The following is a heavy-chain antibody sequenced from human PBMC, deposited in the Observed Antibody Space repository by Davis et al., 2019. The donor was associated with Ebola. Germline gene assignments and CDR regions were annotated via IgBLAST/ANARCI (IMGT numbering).Heavy chain of an antibody. J-gene: IGHJ6*02. V-gene: IGHV3-23*01. D-gene: IGHD5-12*01. Sequence: GGSLRLSCAASGFTFSSYAMSWVRQAPGKGLEWVSAISGSGGSTYYADSVKGRFTISRDNAKNSLYLQMNSLRAEDTAVYYCAREMGAYSGYNLFTYYYGMDVWGQGTTVTVSS. CDR1: GFTFSSYA. CDR2: ISGSGGST. CDR3: AREMGAYSGYNLFTYYYGMDV.